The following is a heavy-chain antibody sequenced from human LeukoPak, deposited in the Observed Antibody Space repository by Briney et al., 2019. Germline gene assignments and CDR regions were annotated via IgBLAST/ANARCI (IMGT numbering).Heavy chain of an antibody. CDR2: ISSSSSYI. Sequence: PGGSLRLSCAASGFTFSSYSMNWVRQAPGKGLEWVSSISSSSSYIYYADSVKGRFTISRDNAKNSLYLQMNSLRAEDMAVYYCARVYDFWSGYYPFDYWGQGTLVTVSS. CDR3: ARVYDFWSGYYPFDY. D-gene: IGHD3-3*01. V-gene: IGHV3-21*01. J-gene: IGHJ4*02. CDR1: GFTFSSYS.